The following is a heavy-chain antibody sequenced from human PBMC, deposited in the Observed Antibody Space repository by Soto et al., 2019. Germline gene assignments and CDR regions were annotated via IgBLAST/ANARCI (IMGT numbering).Heavy chain of an antibody. V-gene: IGHV3-23*01. Sequence: EVQLLESGGGLVQPGGSLRLSCAASGFTFTSYAMSWVRQAPGKGLEWVSSLSAGGGSTYYADSVKGRFTISRENSKNKLYLKMNSLRAEDTAVYYCAKGRTMVRGVADYWGQGTLVTVSS. D-gene: IGHD3-10*01. CDR3: AKGRTMVRGVADY. CDR2: LSAGGGST. J-gene: IGHJ4*02. CDR1: GFTFTSYA.